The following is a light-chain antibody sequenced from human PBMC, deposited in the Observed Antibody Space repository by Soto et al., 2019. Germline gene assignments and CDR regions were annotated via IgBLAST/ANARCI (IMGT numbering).Light chain of an antibody. CDR3: QQYKGDSRT. V-gene: IGKV1-5*01. J-gene: IGKJ1*01. CDR2: DAS. Sequence: MQITQSPSTLSASVGERVTITCRASQSIGSSLAWYQQKPGKAPKLLIFDASSLERGVPSRFSGSGSGTAFTLTIRSLQPDDLSTYYCQQYKGDSRTFGQGTKV. CDR1: QSIGSS.